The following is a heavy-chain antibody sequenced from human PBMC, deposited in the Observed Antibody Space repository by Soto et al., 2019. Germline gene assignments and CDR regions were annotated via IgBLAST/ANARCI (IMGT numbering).Heavy chain of an antibody. CDR1: GDTINNYY. CDR2: VYYDGST. Sequence: SETLSLTCTVSGDTINNYYWSWIRQAPGRTLEWIGYVYYDGSTTYNPSLESRVTMSVDTTRNQLSLKLTSLNAADTAVYYWARYRRTPAEEYRLDDWGRGTLVTVSS. CDR3: ARYRRTPAEEYRLDD. D-gene: IGHD1-1*01. J-gene: IGHJ4*02. V-gene: IGHV4-59*03.